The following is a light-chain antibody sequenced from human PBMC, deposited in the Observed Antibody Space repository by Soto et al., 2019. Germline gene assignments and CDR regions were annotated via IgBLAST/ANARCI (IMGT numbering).Light chain of an antibody. J-gene: IGKJ2*01. CDR3: QQYLSYFNT. V-gene: IGKV1-5*01. Sequence: DIQMTQSPSTLSASVGDRVTITCRASQSINSALAWYQQKPGKAPNLLIFDASNLQSVVPSRFSGSGSGTDFTLTISSLQPDDFATYSSQQYLSYFNTFGQETKLQI. CDR1: QSINSA. CDR2: DAS.